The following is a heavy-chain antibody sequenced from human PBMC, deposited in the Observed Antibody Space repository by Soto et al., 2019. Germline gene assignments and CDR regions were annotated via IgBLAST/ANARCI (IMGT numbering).Heavy chain of an antibody. Sequence: GSLRLSCEASRFTFSTYGMHWVRQAPGKGLEWVAAMSHDGSHRYYGGSVKGRFTISRDNSKNTLYLEMDSLRPEDTAVYFCDKEASASTTRCYRCYGMDVWGQGTPVTVSS. CDR3: DKEASASTTRCYRCYGMDV. V-gene: IGHV3-30*18. CDR2: MSHDGSHR. D-gene: IGHD2-21*01. J-gene: IGHJ6*02. CDR1: RFTFSTYG.